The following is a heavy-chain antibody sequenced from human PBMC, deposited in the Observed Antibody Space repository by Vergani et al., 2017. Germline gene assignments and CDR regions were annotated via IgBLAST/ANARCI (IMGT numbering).Heavy chain of an antibody. V-gene: IGHV3-48*02. CDR3: ASMQNYYDSSGYRDY. D-gene: IGHD3-22*01. CDR1: GFTFSSYS. Sequence: VQLVESGGGLVQPGGSLGLSCAASGFTFSSYSMNWVRQAPGKGLEWVSYISSSSSTIYYADSVKGRFTISRDNAKNSLYLQMNSLRDEDTAVYYCASMQNYYDSSGYRDYWGQGTLVTVSS. J-gene: IGHJ4*02. CDR2: ISSSSSTI.